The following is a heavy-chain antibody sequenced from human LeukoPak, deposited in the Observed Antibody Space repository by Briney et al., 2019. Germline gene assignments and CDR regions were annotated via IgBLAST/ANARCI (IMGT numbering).Heavy chain of an antibody. V-gene: IGHV4-34*01. D-gene: IGHD5-18*01. CDR3: ARVNDTAMVAD. Sequence: SETLSLTCAVHSGSFSDYCWTWIRQPPGKGLEWIGEINHSGSTNYNPSLKSRVTISVDTSKNQFSLKLSSVTAADTAVYYCARVNDTAMVADWGQGTLVTVSS. CDR2: INHSGST. CDR1: SGSFSDYC. J-gene: IGHJ4*02.